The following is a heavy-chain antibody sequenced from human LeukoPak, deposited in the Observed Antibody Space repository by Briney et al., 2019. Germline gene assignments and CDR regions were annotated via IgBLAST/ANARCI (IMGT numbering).Heavy chain of an antibody. J-gene: IGHJ4*02. CDR2: ISYDGSNK. V-gene: IGHV3-30-3*01. CDR1: GFTFSSYA. D-gene: IGHD3-3*01. Sequence: GGSQRLSCAASGFTFSSYAMHWVRQAPGKGLEWVAVISYDGSNKYYADSVKGRFTISRDNSKNTLYLQMNSLRAEDTAVYYCARALLEWLYDYWGQGTLVTVSS. CDR3: ARALLEWLYDY.